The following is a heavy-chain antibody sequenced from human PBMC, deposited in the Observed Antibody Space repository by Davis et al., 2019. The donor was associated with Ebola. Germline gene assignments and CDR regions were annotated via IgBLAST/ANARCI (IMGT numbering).Heavy chain of an antibody. J-gene: IGHJ4*02. Sequence: PSETLSLTCTVSGGSISSSSYYWGWIRQSPGKGLEWIGSIYHSGSTYYNPSLKSRVTISLDTSKNQFFLILSSVTAADTAVYYCARGGSYRPYYFDYWGQGTLVTVSS. CDR2: IYHSGST. V-gene: IGHV4-39*07. CDR1: GGSISSSSYY. CDR3: ARGGSYRPYYFDY. D-gene: IGHD3-16*02.